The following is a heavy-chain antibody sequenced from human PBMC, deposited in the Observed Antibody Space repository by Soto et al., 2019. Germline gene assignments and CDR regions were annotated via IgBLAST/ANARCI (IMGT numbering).Heavy chain of an antibody. V-gene: IGHV3-33*01. Sequence: QVQLVESGGGVVQPGRSLRLSCAASGFTFSSYGMHWVRQAPGKGLEWVAVIWYDGSNKYYADSVKGRFTISRDNSKNTLYLQMNSLRAEDTAVYYCARESRWLRGDVDYWGQGTLVTVSS. CDR3: ARESRWLRGDVDY. CDR2: IWYDGSNK. CDR1: GFTFSSYG. J-gene: IGHJ4*02. D-gene: IGHD5-12*01.